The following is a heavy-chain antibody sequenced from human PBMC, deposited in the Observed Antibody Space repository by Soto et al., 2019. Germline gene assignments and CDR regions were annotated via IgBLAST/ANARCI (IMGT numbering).Heavy chain of an antibody. CDR3: ARDRYSSGWYDLDY. V-gene: IGHV3-33*01. Sequence: QVPLVESGGGVVQPGKSLTLSCAASGFTFSSYGMHWVRQAPGKGLEWVAVIWYDGSNKYYADSVKGRFTISRDNSQNTLSLQMNSLRVEDTAVYYCARDRYSSGWYDLDYWGQGTLVTVSS. CDR1: GFTFSSYG. J-gene: IGHJ4*02. CDR2: IWYDGSNK. D-gene: IGHD6-19*01.